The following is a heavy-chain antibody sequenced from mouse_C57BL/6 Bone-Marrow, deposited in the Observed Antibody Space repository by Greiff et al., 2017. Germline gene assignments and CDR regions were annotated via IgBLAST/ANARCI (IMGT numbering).Heavy chain of an antibody. CDR2: INPSTGGT. Sequence: VQLKESGPELVKPGASVKISCKASGYSFTGYYMNWVKQSPEKSLEWIGEINPSTGGTTYNQKFKAKATLTVDKSSSTAYMQLKSLTSEDSAVYDCERGGVTTVVAHYFDYWGQGTTLTVSS. V-gene: IGHV1-42*01. J-gene: IGHJ2*01. CDR3: ERGGVTTVVAHYFDY. D-gene: IGHD1-1*01. CDR1: GYSFTGYY.